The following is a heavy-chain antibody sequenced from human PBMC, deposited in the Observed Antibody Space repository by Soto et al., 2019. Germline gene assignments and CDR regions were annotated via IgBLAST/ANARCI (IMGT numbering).Heavy chain of an antibody. D-gene: IGHD5-18*01. CDR3: ANELVDTAMAFDY. V-gene: IGHV3-23*01. Sequence: EVQLLESGGGLVQPGGSLRLSCAASGFTFSNNGMNWVRQAPGKGLEWVSHISGRGVNTGYADSVKGRFTISRDNSKNTLYLQMNNVRAEDTAVYDCANELVDTAMAFDYWGQGTLVTVSS. CDR2: ISGRGVNT. J-gene: IGHJ4*02. CDR1: GFTFSNNG.